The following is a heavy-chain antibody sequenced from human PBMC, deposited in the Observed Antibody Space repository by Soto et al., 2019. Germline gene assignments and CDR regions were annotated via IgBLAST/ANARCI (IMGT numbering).Heavy chain of an antibody. V-gene: IGHV1-18*01. D-gene: IGHD1-1*01. J-gene: IGHJ5*02. CDR3: ARDEAYKWNDGGWFDP. CDR1: GYTFTSYG. CDR2: ISPYNGNT. Sequence: QVQLVQSGAEVKKPGASVKVSCKASGYTFTSYGISWVRKVSGQGLEWMGWISPYNGNTKYAQKLQGRVTMTTDTSTSTAYMELRSLRSDDTAVYYCARDEAYKWNDGGWFDPWGQGTLVTVSS.